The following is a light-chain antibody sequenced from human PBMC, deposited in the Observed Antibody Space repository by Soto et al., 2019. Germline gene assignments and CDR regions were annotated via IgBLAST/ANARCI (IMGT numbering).Light chain of an antibody. CDR1: QSLVYSDGNPY. CDR3: MQGTHFPWT. Sequence: VMTQSPLSLPVTLGQPASISCRSRQSLVYSDGNPYLQRFQQRPGQSPRRLSYKVSNRDSGVPDRFSGNVSGTDFTLKISRVEAEDVGVYYCMQGTHFPWTFGQGTKVDI. V-gene: IGKV2-30*01. J-gene: IGKJ1*01. CDR2: KVS.